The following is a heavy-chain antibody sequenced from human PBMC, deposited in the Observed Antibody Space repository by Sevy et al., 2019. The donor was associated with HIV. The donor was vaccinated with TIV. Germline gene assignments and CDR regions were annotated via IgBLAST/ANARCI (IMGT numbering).Heavy chain of an antibody. CDR2: MTSSGSTK. D-gene: IGHD3-22*01. CDR3: ARATYYYDTSGPYFFDF. CDR1: GFIFSNYE. J-gene: IGHJ4*02. V-gene: IGHV3-48*03. Sequence: GGSLRLSCIASGFIFSNYEMNWVRQAPGKVLEWVSYMTSSGSTKHYADSVKGRFTISRDNGKNSIYLQMNSLRAEDTAVYYCARATYYYDTSGPYFFDFWGQGTLVTVSS.